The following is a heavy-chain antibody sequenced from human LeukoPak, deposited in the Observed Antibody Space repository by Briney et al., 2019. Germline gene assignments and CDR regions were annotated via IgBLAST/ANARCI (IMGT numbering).Heavy chain of an antibody. V-gene: IGHV1-2*02. D-gene: IGHD6-19*01. Sequence: ASVKVSCKASGYTFTGYYMHWVRQAHGQGLEWMGWINPNSGGTNYAQKFQGRVTMTRDTSISTAYMELSRLRSDDTAVYYCAGNTAVAGSPQGLPSLDVWGKGTTVTVS. CDR2: INPNSGGT. J-gene: IGHJ6*03. CDR3: AGNTAVAGSPQGLPSLDV. CDR1: GYTFTGYY.